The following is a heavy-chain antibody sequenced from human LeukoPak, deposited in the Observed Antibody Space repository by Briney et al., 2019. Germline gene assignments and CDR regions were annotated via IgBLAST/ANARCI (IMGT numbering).Heavy chain of an antibody. V-gene: IGHV3-30*18. CDR1: GFTFSSYG. Sequence: QTGGSLRLSCAASGFTFSSYGMHWVRQAPGKGLEWVAVISYDGSNKYYADSVKGRFTISRDNSKNTLYLQMNSLRAEDTAVYYCAKDKDSYYDFWSGSIGDYWGQGTLVTVSS. CDR2: ISYDGSNK. J-gene: IGHJ4*02. CDR3: AKDKDSYYDFWSGSIGDY. D-gene: IGHD3-3*01.